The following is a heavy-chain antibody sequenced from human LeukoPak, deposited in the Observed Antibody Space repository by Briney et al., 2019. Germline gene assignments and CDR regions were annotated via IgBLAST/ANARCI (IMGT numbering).Heavy chain of an antibody. D-gene: IGHD5-18*01. CDR3: ASLPMKQPGAFDI. Sequence: QPGGSLRLSCAASGFTFSDYYIDWVRQAPGKGLEWVGRSKDKANSYSAHYGASVTGRFTILRDESENSLYLQMNSLKTEDTAVYYCASLPMKQPGAFDIWGQGTMVTVSS. CDR1: GFTFSDYY. CDR2: SKDKANSYSA. J-gene: IGHJ3*02. V-gene: IGHV3-72*01.